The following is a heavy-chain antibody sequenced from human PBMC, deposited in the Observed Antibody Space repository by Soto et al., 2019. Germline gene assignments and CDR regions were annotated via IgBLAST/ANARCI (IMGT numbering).Heavy chain of an antibody. CDR2: IKSKTDGGTT. V-gene: IGHV3-15*01. CDR1: GFTFSNAW. CDR3: TTNDPVVAADHFDY. J-gene: IGHJ4*02. D-gene: IGHD2-15*01. Sequence: EVQLVESGGGLVKPGGSLRLSCAASGFTFSNAWMSWVRQAPGKGLEWVGRIKSKTDGGTTDYAAPGKGRFTISRDDSKNTLYLQMNSLKTEDTAVYYCTTNDPVVAADHFDYWGQGTLVTVSS.